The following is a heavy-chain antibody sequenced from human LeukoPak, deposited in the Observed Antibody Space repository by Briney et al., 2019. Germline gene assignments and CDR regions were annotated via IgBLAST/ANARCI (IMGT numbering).Heavy chain of an antibody. Sequence: SETLSLTCTVSGGSISSYYWSWIRQPPGKGLEWIGYIYYSGSTNYNPSLKSRVTISVDTSKNQFSLKLSSATAADTAVYYCARSGTYCSSTSCYPHYYYYYGMDVWGQGTTVTVSS. V-gene: IGHV4-59*01. D-gene: IGHD2-2*01. CDR3: ARSGTYCSSTSCYPHYYYYYGMDV. J-gene: IGHJ6*02. CDR1: GGSISSYY. CDR2: IYYSGST.